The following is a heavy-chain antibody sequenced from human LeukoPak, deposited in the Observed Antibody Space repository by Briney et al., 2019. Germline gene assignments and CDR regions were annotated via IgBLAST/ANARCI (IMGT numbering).Heavy chain of an antibody. Sequence: GGSLRLSCAASGFTFSSYSMNWVRQAPGKGLEWVSYISSDSRTIYYADSAKGRFTISRDNAKNSLYLQMKSLRDEDTAVYYCARYGSGTSYITNYFDYWGQGTLVTVSS. D-gene: IGHD3-10*01. CDR2: ISSDSRTI. CDR1: GFTFSSYS. J-gene: IGHJ4*02. V-gene: IGHV3-48*02. CDR3: ARYGSGTSYITNYFDY.